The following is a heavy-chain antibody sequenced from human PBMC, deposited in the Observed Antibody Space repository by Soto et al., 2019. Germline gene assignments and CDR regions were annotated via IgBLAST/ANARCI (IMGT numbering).Heavy chain of an antibody. CDR3: AKGSRASVPMDY. V-gene: IGHV3-9*01. J-gene: IGHJ4*02. Sequence: EVQLVESGGGLVQPGRSLRLSCAASGFTFDDYAMHWVQQAPGKGLEWVSGISWNSGSIGYADSVKGRFTISRDNAKNSLYLQMNSLRAEDTALYYCAKGSRASVPMDYWGQGTLVTVSS. CDR1: GFTFDDYA. D-gene: IGHD6-19*01. CDR2: ISWNSGSI.